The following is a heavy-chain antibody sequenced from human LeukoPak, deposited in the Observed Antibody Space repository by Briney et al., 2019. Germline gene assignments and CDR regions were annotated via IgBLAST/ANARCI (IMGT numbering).Heavy chain of an antibody. J-gene: IGHJ4*02. V-gene: IGHV4-59*08. D-gene: IGHD2-15*01. CDR1: GVSISNHY. Sequence: PSETLSLTCTVSGVSISNHYSSWIRQPPGKGLEWIGYIYYTGNTNYNPSLKGRVTISEDTSKNQVSLELSSVTAADTAVYYCVRHSRVVAFDYWGQGNLVTVSS. CDR3: VRHSRVVAFDY. CDR2: IYYTGNT.